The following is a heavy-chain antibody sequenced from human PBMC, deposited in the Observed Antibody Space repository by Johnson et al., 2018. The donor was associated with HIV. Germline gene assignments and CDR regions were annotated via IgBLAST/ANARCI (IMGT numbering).Heavy chain of an antibody. Sequence: VQLVESGGGLVQPGGSLRLSCAASGFTFDDYGMSWVRQTPGKGLEWVSGINWNGGSTDYADSVKGRFTISRDNAKNSLYLQMNSLRAEDTALYYCARAGYSNYDRAFDIWGQGTMVTVSS. CDR3: ARAGYSNYDRAFDI. V-gene: IGHV3-20*04. CDR1: GFTFDDYG. CDR2: INWNGGST. D-gene: IGHD4-11*01. J-gene: IGHJ3*02.